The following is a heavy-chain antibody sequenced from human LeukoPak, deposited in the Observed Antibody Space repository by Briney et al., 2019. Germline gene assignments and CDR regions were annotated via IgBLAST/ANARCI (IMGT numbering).Heavy chain of an antibody. CDR1: GFTASSNY. J-gene: IGHJ4*02. Sequence: PGGSLRLSCAASGFTASSNYMSWVRQAPGKGLEWVSVIYSGGSTYYADSVKGRFTISRDNSKNTLYLQMNSLSAEDTAVYYCARDSAVAGRLRYWGQGTLVTVSS. CDR2: IYSGGST. CDR3: ARDSAVAGRLRY. D-gene: IGHD6-19*01. V-gene: IGHV3-66*01.